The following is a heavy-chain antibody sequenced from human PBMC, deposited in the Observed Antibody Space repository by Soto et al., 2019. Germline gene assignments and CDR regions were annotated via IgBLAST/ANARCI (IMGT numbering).Heavy chain of an antibody. J-gene: IGHJ4*02. CDR1: GYIITDYY. V-gene: IGHV1-2*02. Sequence: ASVKVSSKASGYIITDYYMHWVRQAPGQGLEWMGYINPNSGGAKYAQKFQGRVSLTRDTSINTAYMELRSLRSDDTATYYCARNGENGIDGSDSWGQGTLVTVSS. D-gene: IGHD1-26*01. CDR2: INPNSGGA. CDR3: ARNGENGIDGSDS.